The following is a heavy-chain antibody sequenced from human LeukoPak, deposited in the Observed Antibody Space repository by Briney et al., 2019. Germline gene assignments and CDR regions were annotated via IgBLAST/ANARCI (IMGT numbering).Heavy chain of an antibody. CDR1: GGAFSSYA. Sequence: SVKVSCKASGGAFSSYAISWVRQAPGQGLEWMGGIIPIFGTANYAQKFQGRVTITADESTSTAYMELSSLRSEDTAVYYCARVKSGSYGGDAFDIWGQGTMVTVSS. J-gene: IGHJ3*02. CDR3: ARVKSGSYGGDAFDI. D-gene: IGHD1-26*01. V-gene: IGHV1-69*01. CDR2: IIPIFGTA.